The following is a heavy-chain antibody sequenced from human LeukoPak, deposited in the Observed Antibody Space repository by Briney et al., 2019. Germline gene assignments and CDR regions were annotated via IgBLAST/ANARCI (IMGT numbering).Heavy chain of an antibody. CDR1: GFTFSSYE. V-gene: IGHV3-48*03. J-gene: IGHJ4*02. Sequence: GGSLRLSCAASGFTFSSYEMNWVRQAPGKGLEWVSYISSHGSTIYYADSVKGRFSISRENAKNSLYLHMNSLRVEDTAVYYCATGGSXYSFEYWGQGTLVTVSS. D-gene: IGHD1-26*01. CDR3: ATGGSXYSFEY. CDR2: ISSHGSTI.